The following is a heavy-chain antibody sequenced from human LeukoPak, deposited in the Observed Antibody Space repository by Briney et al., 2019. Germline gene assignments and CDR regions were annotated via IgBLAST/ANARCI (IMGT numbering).Heavy chain of an antibody. D-gene: IGHD1-7*01. J-gene: IGHJ4*02. V-gene: IGHV1-2*02. CDR3: ARDPENWNYRDRFDY. CDR1: GYTFTGYY. Sequence: ASVRVSCKASGYTFTGYYMHWVRQAPGQGLEWMGWINPNSGGTNYAQKFQGRVTMTRDTSTSTAYMELSRLRSDDTAVYYCARDPENWNYRDRFDYWGQGTLVTVSS. CDR2: INPNSGGT.